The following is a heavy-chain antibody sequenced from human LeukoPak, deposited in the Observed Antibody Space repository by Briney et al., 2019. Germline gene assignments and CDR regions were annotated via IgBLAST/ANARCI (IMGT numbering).Heavy chain of an antibody. Sequence: TSETLSLTCTVSGGSISSYYWNWIRQPPGKELEWIGYIYYSGSTSYNPSLQSRITISVDTSKRQFSLNLRSVTAADTAVYYCALGDWYFDVWGRGALVTVSS. D-gene: IGHD3-16*01. CDR3: ALGDWYFDV. CDR2: IYYSGST. CDR1: GGSISSYY. J-gene: IGHJ2*01. V-gene: IGHV4-59*01.